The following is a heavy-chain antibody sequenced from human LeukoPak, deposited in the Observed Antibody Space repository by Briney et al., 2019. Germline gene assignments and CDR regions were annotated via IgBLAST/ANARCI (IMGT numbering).Heavy chain of an antibody. CDR3: TRLKLVDFWSGHRAFDI. J-gene: IGHJ3*02. V-gene: IGHV3-53*01. D-gene: IGHD3-3*01. Sequence: GGSLRLSCAASGFTFSNYAMSWVRQAPGKGLEWVSVIYSRGSTYYADSVKGRFTISRDNSKNTLYLQMNSLRAEDTAVYYCTRLKLVDFWSGHRAFDIWGQGTMVTVSS. CDR1: GFTFSNYA. CDR2: IYSRGST.